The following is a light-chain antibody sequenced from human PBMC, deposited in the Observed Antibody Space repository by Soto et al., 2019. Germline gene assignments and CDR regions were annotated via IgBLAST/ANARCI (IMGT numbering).Light chain of an antibody. CDR3: SLYKSENTYV. J-gene: IGLJ1*01. Sequence: SVLTQPPSVSGSPGQSVTISCTGTSTDFVSYNRVSWYQQPPGTAPKLIIYEASNRPSGVPDRFSGSKSGNTASLTISGLQAADEADYYCSLYKSENTYVFGTGTKVTV. CDR1: STDFVSYNR. V-gene: IGLV2-18*01. CDR2: EAS.